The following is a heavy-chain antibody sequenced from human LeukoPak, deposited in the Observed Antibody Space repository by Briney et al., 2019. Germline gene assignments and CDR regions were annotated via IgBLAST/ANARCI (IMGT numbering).Heavy chain of an antibody. CDR3: ARERVNNGGKGGFDP. Sequence: GGSLRLSCAASGFTFSSYAMSWVRQAPGKGLEWVSAISGSGGSTYYADSVKGRFTISRDNSKNTLYLQMNSLRAEDTAVYYCARERVNNGGKGGFDPWGQGTLVTVSS. J-gene: IGHJ5*02. CDR1: GFTFSSYA. CDR2: ISGSGGST. V-gene: IGHV3-23*01. D-gene: IGHD4-23*01.